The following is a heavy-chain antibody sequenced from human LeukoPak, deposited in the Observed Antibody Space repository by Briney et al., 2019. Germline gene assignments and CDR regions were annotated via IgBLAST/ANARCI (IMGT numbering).Heavy chain of an antibody. J-gene: IGHJ6*03. V-gene: IGHV1-2*02. CDR1: GYTFTGYY. CDR2: INPNSGGT. D-gene: IGHD6-13*01. Sequence: ASVKVSCKSSGYTFTGYYMHWVRQAPGQGLEWVGWINPNSGGTNYAQKSQGRVTMTRDTSISTAYMELSRLTSDDTAVYYCARGETIKLSSSWYYSYYMDVWGKGTTVTVSS. CDR3: ARGETIKLSSSWYYSYYMDV.